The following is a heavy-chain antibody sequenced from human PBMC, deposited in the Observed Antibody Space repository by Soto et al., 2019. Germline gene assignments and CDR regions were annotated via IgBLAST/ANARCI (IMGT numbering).Heavy chain of an antibody. CDR2: ISTRNGDT. D-gene: IGHD2-21*01. J-gene: IGHJ4*02. CDR3: ARVQLLPNPAADF. V-gene: IGHV1-18*04. Sequence: QVHLLQSGAEVREPGASVKVSCKTSGYTFNPYGIIQVRQAPGQHLERLGRISTRNGDTNKAQGCQGRVTLTTDTSTTAYMELMNLRSDDTAVYFCARVQLLPNPAADFWGQGPLVTVSS. CDR1: GYTFNPYG.